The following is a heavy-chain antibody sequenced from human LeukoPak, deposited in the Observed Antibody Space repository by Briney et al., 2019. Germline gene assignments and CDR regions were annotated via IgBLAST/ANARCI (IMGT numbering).Heavy chain of an antibody. D-gene: IGHD2-15*01. J-gene: IGHJ6*02. CDR2: INPNSGGT. Sequence: ASVKVSCKASGYTFTGYYMHWVRQAPGQGLEWMGWINPNSGGTNYAQKFQGRATMTRDTSISTAYMELSRLRSDDTAVYYCARRVPVAATDDYYGMDVWGQGTTVTVSS. CDR3: ARRVPVAATDDYYGMDV. CDR1: GYTFTGYY. V-gene: IGHV1-2*02.